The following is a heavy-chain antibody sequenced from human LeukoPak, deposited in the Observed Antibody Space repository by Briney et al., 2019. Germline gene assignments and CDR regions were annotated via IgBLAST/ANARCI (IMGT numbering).Heavy chain of an antibody. CDR3: AREEYDSSGYGYFDY. J-gene: IGHJ4*02. Sequence: GGSPRLSCAASGFTFSNYAMHWVRQAPGKGLKCVAIISYDGSNKYYADSVKGRFTISRDNSKNTLYLQMNSLRAEDTAVYYCAREEYDSSGYGYFDYWGQGTLVTVSS. V-gene: IGHV3-30*04. CDR1: GFTFSNYA. D-gene: IGHD3-22*01. CDR2: ISYDGSNK.